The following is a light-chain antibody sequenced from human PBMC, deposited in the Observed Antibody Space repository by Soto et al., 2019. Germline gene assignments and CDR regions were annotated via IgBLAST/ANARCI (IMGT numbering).Light chain of an antibody. J-gene: IGKJ5*01. Sequence: EIVLTQSPGTLSLSPGEIATLSFSASQSVSSSYLAWYQQKPGQAPRLLIYGASSRATGIPDRFSGSGSGTDFTLTISRLEPEDFAVYYCQQYGSSRSITFGQGTRLEIK. CDR2: GAS. CDR3: QQYGSSRSIT. V-gene: IGKV3-20*01. CDR1: QSVSSSY.